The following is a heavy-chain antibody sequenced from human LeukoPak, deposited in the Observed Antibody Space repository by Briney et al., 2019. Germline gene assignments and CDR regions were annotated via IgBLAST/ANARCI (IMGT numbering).Heavy chain of an antibody. CDR1: GSTFDDYG. CDR2: INWDGTNT. CDR3: ARDVSSNWYSFNF. D-gene: IGHD6-13*01. V-gene: IGHV3-20*04. Sequence: PGGSLRLSCEDSGSTFDDYGVSWVRQVPGKGLEWICGINWDGTNTHYADSAKGRFTISRDNAKNSLFLEMTNLRAEDTAFYYCARDVSSNWYSFNFWGQGILVTVST. J-gene: IGHJ4*02.